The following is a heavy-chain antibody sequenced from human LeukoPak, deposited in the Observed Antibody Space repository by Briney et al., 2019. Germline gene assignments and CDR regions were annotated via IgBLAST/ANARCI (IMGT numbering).Heavy chain of an antibody. D-gene: IGHD3-10*01. Sequence: SETLSLTCTVSGYSISSGYYWGWIRQPPGRELEWIASIYYRGSTHYNPSLASLKSRVTISGDTSQNQFSLKLTSVTPADTAVYYCARTAKYYYGSETYYFFDYWGQGTLVTVSS. CDR1: GYSISSGYY. CDR3: ARTAKYYYGSETYYFFDY. CDR2: IYYRGST. J-gene: IGHJ4*02. V-gene: IGHV4-38-2*02.